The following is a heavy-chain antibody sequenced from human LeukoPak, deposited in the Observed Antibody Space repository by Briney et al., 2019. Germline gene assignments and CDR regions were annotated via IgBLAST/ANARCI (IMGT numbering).Heavy chain of an antibody. CDR2: IKQDGSEK. Sequence: GGSLRLSCVASGFTFSNYWMSWVRQAPGKGLEWVANIKQDGSEKYYVDSVKGRFTISRDNAKKSLYLQMNSLRAEDTAVYCARDDYNWNVDAFHIWGQGTMVTVSS. CDR1: GFTFSNYW. J-gene: IGHJ3*02. D-gene: IGHD1-20*01. V-gene: IGHV3-7*01. CDR3: ARDDYNWNVDAFHI.